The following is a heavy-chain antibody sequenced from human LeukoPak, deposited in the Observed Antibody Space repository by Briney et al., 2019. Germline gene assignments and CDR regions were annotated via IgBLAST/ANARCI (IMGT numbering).Heavy chain of an antibody. V-gene: IGHV3-74*01. D-gene: IGHD5-12*01. CDR2: INSDGSST. CDR1: GFTFSSYW. J-gene: IGHJ4*02. Sequence: PGGSLRLSCAASGFTFSSYWMHWVRQAPGNGLVWVSRINSDGSSTSYADSVKGRFTISRDNAKNTLYLQMNSLRAEDTAVYYCARTMVATSVSFDYWSQGTLVTVSS. CDR3: ARTMVATSVSFDY.